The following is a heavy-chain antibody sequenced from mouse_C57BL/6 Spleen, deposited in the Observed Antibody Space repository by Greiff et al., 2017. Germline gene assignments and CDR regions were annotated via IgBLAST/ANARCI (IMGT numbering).Heavy chain of an antibody. J-gene: IGHJ4*01. V-gene: IGHV2-2*01. CDR2: LWSGGST. Sequence: VQLKESGPGLVQPSQSLSITCTVSGFSLTSYGVHWVRQSPGKGLEWLGVLWSGGSTDYNAAFISRLSISKDNSKSQVFFKMNSLQADDTAIYYCARKGLRRLYAMDYWGQGTSVTVSS. D-gene: IGHD2-4*01. CDR1: GFSLTSYG. CDR3: ARKGLRRLYAMDY.